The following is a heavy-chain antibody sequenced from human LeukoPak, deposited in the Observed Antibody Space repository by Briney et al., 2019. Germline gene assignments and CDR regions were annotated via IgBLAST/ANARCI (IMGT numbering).Heavy chain of an antibody. V-gene: IGHV3-33*01. Sequence: GGSLRLSCAASGFTISSYGMHWVRQAPGKGLEWVAIIWYDGSNEYYADSVKGRFTISRDNSKNTLYLQMNSLRAEDTAVYYCARALWPYYFDFWGQGTLVTVSS. J-gene: IGHJ4*02. CDR1: GFTISSYG. CDR2: IWYDGSNE. CDR3: ARALWPYYFDF. D-gene: IGHD2-21*01.